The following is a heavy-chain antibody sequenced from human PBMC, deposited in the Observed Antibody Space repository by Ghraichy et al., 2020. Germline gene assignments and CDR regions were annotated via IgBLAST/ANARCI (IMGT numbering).Heavy chain of an antibody. V-gene: IGHV3-23*01. CDR2: ISGSGGST. D-gene: IGHD5-12*01. CDR3: AKSAPRGYSGYDYVRWWDY. CDR1: GFTFSSYA. J-gene: IGHJ4*02. Sequence: GGSLRLSCAASGFTFSSYAMSWVRQAPGKGLEWVSAISGSGGSTYYADSVKGRFTISRDNSKNTLYLQMNSLRAEDTAVYYCAKSAPRGYSGYDYVRWWDYWGQGTLVTVSS.